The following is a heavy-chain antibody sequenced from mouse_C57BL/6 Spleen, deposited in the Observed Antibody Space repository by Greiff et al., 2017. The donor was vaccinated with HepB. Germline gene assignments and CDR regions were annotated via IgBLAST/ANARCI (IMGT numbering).Heavy chain of an antibody. Sequence: EVQRVESGGGLVKPGGSLKLSCAASGFTFSSYTMSWVRQTPEKRLEWVATISGGGGNTYYPDSVKGRFTISRDNAKNTLYLQMSSLRSEDTALYYCARHEDYYGSRYYFDYWGQGTTLTVSS. D-gene: IGHD1-1*01. V-gene: IGHV5-9*01. CDR2: ISGGGGNT. J-gene: IGHJ2*01. CDR3: ARHEDYYGSRYYFDY. CDR1: GFTFSSYT.